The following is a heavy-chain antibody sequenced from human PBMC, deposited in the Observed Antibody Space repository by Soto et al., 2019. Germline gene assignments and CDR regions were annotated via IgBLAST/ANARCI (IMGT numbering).Heavy chain of an antibody. J-gene: IGHJ5*01. Sequence: QAQVVQSGAEVKKPGASVKVSCKASGFTFASYGISWVRQAPGQGLEWVGWISGHNGRTNYAQKFQGRVGVTMDTSTNTVYMELRSLRSDDTAVYYCARGVTMVRGTINNWFDSWGQGTLVTVSS. CDR1: GFTFASYG. V-gene: IGHV1-18*01. CDR2: ISGHNGRT. D-gene: IGHD3-10*01. CDR3: ARGVTMVRGTINNWFDS.